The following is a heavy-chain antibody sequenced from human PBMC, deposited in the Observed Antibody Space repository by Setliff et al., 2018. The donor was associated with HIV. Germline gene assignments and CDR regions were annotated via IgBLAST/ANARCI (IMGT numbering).Heavy chain of an antibody. D-gene: IGHD2-15*01. CDR2: VHYTGNT. CDR3: AREADGIDF. V-gene: IGHV4-39*02. CDR1: GGSITSSTYY. J-gene: IGHJ4*02. Sequence: LTCTVSGGSITSSTYYWGWIRQPPGKGLEWIGTVHYTGNTYHNPSLKSRVTISVEVSKNQISLKLTAVTAADSAVYYCAREADGIDFWGQGTLVTVSS.